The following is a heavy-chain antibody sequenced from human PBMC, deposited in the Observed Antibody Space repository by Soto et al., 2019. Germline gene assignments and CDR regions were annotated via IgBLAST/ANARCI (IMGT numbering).Heavy chain of an antibody. V-gene: IGHV3-30*03. CDR3: ARISRYCSGGDCHA. J-gene: IGHJ5*02. CDR2: ISYDGSNT. CDR1: VVSFNSYD. D-gene: IGHD2-15*01. Sequence: GALRVSCAASVVSFNSYDMHWVRQAPGKGPEWVAIISYDGSNTYYSDSVRGRFTISRDNSKDTLYLQMHSLRSEDTAIYYCARISRYCSGGDCHAWGQGTQVTVSS.